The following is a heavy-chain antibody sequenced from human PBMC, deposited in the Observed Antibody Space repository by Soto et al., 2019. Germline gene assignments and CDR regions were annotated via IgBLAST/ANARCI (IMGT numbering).Heavy chain of an antibody. CDR3: ARASAAAGFLDP. J-gene: IGHJ5*02. CDR2: IYSGGST. D-gene: IGHD6-13*01. V-gene: IGHV3-53*01. Sequence: GGSLRLSCTASGFTVSSNYMSWVRQAPGKGLEWVSVIYSGGSTYYADSVKGRFTISRDNSKNTLYLQMNSLRAEDTAVYYCARASAAAGFLDPCGPGTLVTVST. CDR1: GFTVSSNY.